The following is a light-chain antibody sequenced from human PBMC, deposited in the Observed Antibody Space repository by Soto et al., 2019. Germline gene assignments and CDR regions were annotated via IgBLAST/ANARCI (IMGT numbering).Light chain of an antibody. Sequence: QSALTQPPSASGSPGQSVTISCTGTSSDVGAYKYVSWYQQHPGKAPKLMIFEVSQRPSGVPDRFSGSKSGNTASLTVSGLQAEDEADYYCQSHDSSLSGYVFGTGTKVTVL. J-gene: IGLJ1*01. CDR3: QSHDSSLSGYV. V-gene: IGLV2-8*01. CDR2: EVS. CDR1: SSDVGAYKY.